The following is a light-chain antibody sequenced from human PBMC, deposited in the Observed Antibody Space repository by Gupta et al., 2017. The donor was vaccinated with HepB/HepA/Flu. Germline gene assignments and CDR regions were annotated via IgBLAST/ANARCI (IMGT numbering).Light chain of an antibody. CDR1: QSVLYNSNNKNY. CDR2: WAS. Sequence: DIVMTQSPDSLAVSLGERATMNCKSSQSVLYNSNNKNYLAWYQQKPRQPPKLLIYWASTRESGVPDRFSGRGSGTDFTLTISSLQAEDVAVYYCQQDDSTPWTFGQGTKVEIK. CDR3: QQDDSTPWT. V-gene: IGKV4-1*01. J-gene: IGKJ1*01.